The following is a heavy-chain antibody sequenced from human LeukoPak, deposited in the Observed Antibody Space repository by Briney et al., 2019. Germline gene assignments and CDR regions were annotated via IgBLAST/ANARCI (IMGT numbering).Heavy chain of an antibody. V-gene: IGHV4-31*03. Sequence: SETLSLTCTDSGGSISSVGYYWSWIRQFPGRGLEWIGYMYYGGNSYYNPSLKSRVNISIGTSKNQFPLKLNSVTAADTAVYYCARYSSTYFFDHWGQGILATVSS. J-gene: IGHJ4*02. D-gene: IGHD6-13*01. CDR1: GGSISSVGYY. CDR3: ARYSSTYFFDH. CDR2: MYYGGNS.